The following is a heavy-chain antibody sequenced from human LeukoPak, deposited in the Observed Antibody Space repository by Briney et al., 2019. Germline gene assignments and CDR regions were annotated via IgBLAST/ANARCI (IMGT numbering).Heavy chain of an antibody. CDR1: GVSFSGYY. CDR2: INHSGST. D-gene: IGHD6-13*01. J-gene: IGHJ4*02. CDR3: AGDSSSWYGFDY. Sequence: SETLSLTCAVYGVSFSGYYWSWIRQPPGKGLEWIGEINHSGSTNYNPSLKSRVTISVDTSKNQFSLKLSSVTAADTAVYYCAGDSSSWYGFDYWGQGTLVTVSS. V-gene: IGHV4-34*01.